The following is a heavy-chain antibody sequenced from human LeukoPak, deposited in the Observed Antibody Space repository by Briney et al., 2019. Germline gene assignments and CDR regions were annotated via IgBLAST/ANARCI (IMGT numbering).Heavy chain of an antibody. CDR1: GGSISSGGYS. CDR2: IYHSGST. CDR3: ARHMSVTYDAFDL. Sequence: PSQTLSLTCAVSGGSISSGGYSWSWIRQPPGKGLEWIGYIYHSGSTYYNPSLKSRVTISVDRSKTHFSLELTSVTAADTAVYYCARHMSVTYDAFDLWGRGTMVTVSS. V-gene: IGHV4-30-2*01. D-gene: IGHD2-21*02. J-gene: IGHJ3*01.